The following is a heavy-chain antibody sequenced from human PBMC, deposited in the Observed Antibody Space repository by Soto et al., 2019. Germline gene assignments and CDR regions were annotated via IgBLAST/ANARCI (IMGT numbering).Heavy chain of an antibody. V-gene: IGHV1-18*01. CDR2: INAYNGHT. Sequence: QVQLVQSGAEVKQPGASVKVSCKASGYTFNNYGITWVRQAPGQGLEWMGWINAYNGHTNYAQKFQGTVAMTTDTSRRTVNMQLRSLTADDAAVIYCAGAMAPDHSDHWGQGTLVTVSS. J-gene: IGHJ4*02. CDR1: GYTFNNYG. CDR3: AGAMAPDHSDH.